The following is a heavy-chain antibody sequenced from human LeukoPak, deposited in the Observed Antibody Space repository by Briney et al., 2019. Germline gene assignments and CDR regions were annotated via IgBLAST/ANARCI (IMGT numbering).Heavy chain of an antibody. D-gene: IGHD3-3*01. CDR3: ARGYDFWSGYWGAFDI. Sequence: SVKVSCKASGGTFSSYAISWVRQAPGQGLEWMGGIIPIFGTANYAQKFQGRVTITADESTSTAYMELSSLRSEDTAVYYCARGYDFWSGYWGAFDIWGQGTMVTVSS. V-gene: IGHV1-69*13. CDR1: GGTFSSYA. CDR2: IIPIFGTA. J-gene: IGHJ3*02.